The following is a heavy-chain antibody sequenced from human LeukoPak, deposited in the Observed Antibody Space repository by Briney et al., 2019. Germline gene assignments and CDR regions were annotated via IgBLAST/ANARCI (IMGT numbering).Heavy chain of an antibody. J-gene: IGHJ3*02. CDR3: ASPSTYPDALDI. V-gene: IGHV3-73*01. CDR2: IRSNANNYAT. CDR1: GFTFSGSA. Sequence: GGSLRLSCAASGFTFSGSAMHWVRQASGKGLEWVGRIRSNANNYATAYAASVRGRFTISRDDSKNTASLQMNSLRTDDTAVYYCASPSTYPDALDIWGQGTMVTVSP.